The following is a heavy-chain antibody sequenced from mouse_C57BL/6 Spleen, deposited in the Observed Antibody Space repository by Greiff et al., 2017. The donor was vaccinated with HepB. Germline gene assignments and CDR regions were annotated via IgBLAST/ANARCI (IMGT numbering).Heavy chain of an antibody. V-gene: IGHV3-6*01. CDR3: ARDKRRGWYFDV. CDR1: GYSITSGYY. CDR2: ISYDGSN. Sequence: EVKLMESGPGLVKPSQSLSLTCSVTGYSITSGYYWNWIRQFPGNKLEWMGYISYDGSNNYNPSLKNRISITRDTSKNQFFLKLNSVTTEDTATYYCARDKRRGWYFDVWGTGTTVTVSS. J-gene: IGHJ1*03.